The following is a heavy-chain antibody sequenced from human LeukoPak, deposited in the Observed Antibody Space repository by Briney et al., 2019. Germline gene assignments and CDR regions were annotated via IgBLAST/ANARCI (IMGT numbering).Heavy chain of an antibody. Sequence: GGSLRLSCAASGFTFGTYAMTWVRQAPGKGLEWVSGISGSGGSTYYADSVKGRFTISRDNSKNTLHLHMNSLRAEDTAVYYCARGVTMVRGVINYWGQGTLVTVSS. D-gene: IGHD3-10*01. J-gene: IGHJ4*02. CDR3: ARGVTMVRGVINY. CDR2: ISGSGGST. CDR1: GFTFGTYA. V-gene: IGHV3-23*01.